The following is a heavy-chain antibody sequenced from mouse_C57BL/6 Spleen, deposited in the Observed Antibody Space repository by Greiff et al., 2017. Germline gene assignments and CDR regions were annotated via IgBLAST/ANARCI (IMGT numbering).Heavy chain of an antibody. CDR2: INPSSGYT. J-gene: IGHJ3*01. D-gene: IGHD4-1*01. V-gene: IGHV1-4*01. CDR3: ARSELGLAWFAY. CDR1: GYTFTSYT. Sequence: VQLQQSGAELARPGASVKMSCKASGYTFTSYTMHWVKQRPGQGLEWIGYINPSSGYTKYNQKFKDKATLTADKSSSTAYMQLSSLTSEDSAVYYCARSELGLAWFAYWAKGLWSLSLQ.